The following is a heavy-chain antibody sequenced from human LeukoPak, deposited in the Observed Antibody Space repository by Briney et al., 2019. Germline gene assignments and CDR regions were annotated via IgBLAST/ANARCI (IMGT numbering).Heavy chain of an antibody. CDR1: GGSISSGSYY. J-gene: IGHJ4*02. D-gene: IGHD3-3*01. Sequence: SETLSLTCTVSGGSISSGSYYWSWIRQPAGKGLEWIGRIYTSGSTNYNPSLKSRVTISVDTSKNQFSLKLSSVTAADTAVYYCARGSYDFWSGYRETTDYWGQGTLVTVSS. CDR2: IYTSGST. V-gene: IGHV4-61*02. CDR3: ARGSYDFWSGYRETTDY.